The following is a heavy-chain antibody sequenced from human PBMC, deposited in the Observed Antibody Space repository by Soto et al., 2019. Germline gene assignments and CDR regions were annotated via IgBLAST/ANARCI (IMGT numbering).Heavy chain of an antibody. CDR2: ISYDSTKT. Sequence: QVQLVESGGGVVQPGRSLRLSCAASGFTFNSYGMHWVRQGPGNGLEWVAFISYDSTKTYYSDSVKGRFTISRDNSNSALYVQMNSLTGEDTAVYYGARTRSAWSDFHYYSVDGWGHWTTVTVAS. D-gene: IGHD1-26*01. J-gene: IGHJ6*02. CDR1: GFTFNSYG. CDR3: ARTRSAWSDFHYYSVDG. V-gene: IGHV3-30*03.